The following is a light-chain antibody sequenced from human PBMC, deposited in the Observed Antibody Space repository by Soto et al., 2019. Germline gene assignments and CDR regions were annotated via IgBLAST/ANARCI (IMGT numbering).Light chain of an antibody. CDR1: SSDVGAYNY. J-gene: IGLJ1*01. Sequence: QSALTQPRSVSGSPGQSVTISCTGTSSDVGAYNYVSWYQQHPDKAPKFMIYDVNKRPSGVPDRFSGSKSGNTASLTISGLQAEDEEDYYCCSEPGNPCVCGTGTKVHVL. CDR3: CSEPGNPCV. CDR2: DVN. V-gene: IGLV2-11*01.